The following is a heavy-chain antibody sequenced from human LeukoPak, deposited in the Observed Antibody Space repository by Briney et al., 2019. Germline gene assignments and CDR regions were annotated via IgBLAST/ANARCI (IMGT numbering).Heavy chain of an antibody. CDR2: INPSGHST. Sequence: ASVKVSCKASGNTFTSSYLHWVRQAPGQGLEWMGIINPSGHSTSYARKFQGRVTMTRDTSTSTVYMELSSLRSEDAAVYYCARNQGPLRGAFDIWGQGTMVTVSS. J-gene: IGHJ3*02. CDR1: GNTFTSSY. V-gene: IGHV1-46*03. D-gene: IGHD1-14*01. CDR3: ARNQGPLRGAFDI.